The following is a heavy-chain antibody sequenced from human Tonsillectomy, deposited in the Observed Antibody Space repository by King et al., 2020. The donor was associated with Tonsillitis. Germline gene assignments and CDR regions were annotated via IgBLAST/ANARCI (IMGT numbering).Heavy chain of an antibody. V-gene: IGHV3-33*01. CDR3: ARDRYRVAGVFDY. CDR2: IWYDGSNK. Sequence: QVQLVESGGGVVQPGRSLRLSCAASGFTFSSYGMHWVRQAPGKGLEWVAVIWYDGSNKYYADSVKGRFTISRDNSKNTLYLQMNSLRAEDTAVYYCARDRYRVAGVFDYWGHGTLVTVSS. CDR1: GFTFSSYG. J-gene: IGHJ4*01. D-gene: IGHD6-19*01.